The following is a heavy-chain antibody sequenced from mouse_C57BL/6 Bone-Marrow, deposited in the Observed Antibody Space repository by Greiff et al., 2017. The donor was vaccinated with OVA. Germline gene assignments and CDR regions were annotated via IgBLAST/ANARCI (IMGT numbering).Heavy chain of an antibody. CDR1: GFTFSDYG. CDR2: ISSGSSTI. Sequence: EVKLQESGGGLVKPGGSLKLSCAASGFTFSDYGMHWVRQAPEKGLEWVAYISSGSSTIYYADTVKGRFTISRDNAKNTLFLQMTSLRSEDTAMYYCARLEDYYAMDYWGQGTSVTVSS. V-gene: IGHV5-17*01. J-gene: IGHJ4*01. CDR3: ARLEDYYAMDY.